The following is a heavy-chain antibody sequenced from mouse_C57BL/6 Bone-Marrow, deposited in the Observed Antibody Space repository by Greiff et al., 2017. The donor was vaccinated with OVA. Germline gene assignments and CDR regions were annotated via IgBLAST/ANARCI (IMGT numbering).Heavy chain of an antibody. D-gene: IGHD2-3*01. V-gene: IGHV5-4*01. CDR2: ISDGGSST. CDR1: GFTFSSYA. Sequence: EVMLVESGGGLFKPGGSLNLSCAASGFTFSSYAMSLVRQTPEKRLALVATISDGGSSTYSPDNVQGRFTISRDNAKNNLYLQMSHLKSEDTAMYYCARDRGYDGYYLFAYWGQGTLVTVSA. J-gene: IGHJ3*01. CDR3: ARDRGYDGYYLFAY.